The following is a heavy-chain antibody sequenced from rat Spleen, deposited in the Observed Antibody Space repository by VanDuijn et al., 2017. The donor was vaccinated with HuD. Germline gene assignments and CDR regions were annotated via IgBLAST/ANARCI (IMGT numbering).Heavy chain of an antibody. V-gene: IGHV5-20*01. Sequence: EVQLVESDGDLVQPGRSLKLSCVASGFTFSDYYMAWVRQAPTKGLEWVATISYDGTSTYYRDSVKGRFTISRDNAKSSLYLQMDSLRSEDTATYYCTTVNSEWGQGVMVTVSS. CDR2: ISYDGTST. CDR3: TTVNSE. D-gene: IGHD4-3*01. J-gene: IGHJ2*01. CDR1: GFTFSDYY.